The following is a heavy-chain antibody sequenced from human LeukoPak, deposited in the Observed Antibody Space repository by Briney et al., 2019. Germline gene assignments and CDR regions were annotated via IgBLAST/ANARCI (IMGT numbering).Heavy chain of an antibody. CDR1: GFTFSSYA. CDR3: VRGQLWSYYHDY. V-gene: IGHV3-23*01. CDR2: ISGSGGST. D-gene: IGHD3-16*01. J-gene: IGHJ4*02. Sequence: GGSLRLSCAASGFTFSSYAMTWVRQAPGKGLEWVSAISGSGGSTYYADSVRGRFTISRDNAKNTVYLEMNSLRAEDTAVYYCVRGQLWSYYHDYWGQETLVTVSS.